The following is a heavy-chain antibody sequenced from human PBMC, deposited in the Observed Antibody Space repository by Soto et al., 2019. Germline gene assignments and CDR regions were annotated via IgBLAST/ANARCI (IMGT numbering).Heavy chain of an antibody. Sequence: ASVKVSCKASGYTVTSYGISWVRQAPGQGLEWMGWISAYNGNTNYAQKLQGRVTMTTDTSTSTAYMELRSLRSDDTAVYYCARDGSVSSGYYSEPDAFAIWGKGTMVTVSS. CDR1: GYTVTSYG. D-gene: IGHD3-22*01. J-gene: IGHJ3*02. V-gene: IGHV1-18*01. CDR2: ISAYNGNT. CDR3: ARDGSVSSGYYSEPDAFAI.